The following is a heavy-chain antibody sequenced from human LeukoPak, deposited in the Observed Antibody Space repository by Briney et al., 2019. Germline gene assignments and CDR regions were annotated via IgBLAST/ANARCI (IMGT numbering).Heavy chain of an antibody. V-gene: IGHV3-53*04. CDR2: TYGDGTT. J-gene: IGHJ4*02. CDR3: ARGIIYLDY. CDR1: GFNVSSNY. Sequence: GGSLRLSCEASGFNVSSNYMTWVRQAPGKGLEWVSLTYGDGTTDYADSVKGRFHISRHNSKNTLYLQMNSLRAEDTAVYYCARGIIYLDYWGQGTLVTVSS. D-gene: IGHD3-10*01.